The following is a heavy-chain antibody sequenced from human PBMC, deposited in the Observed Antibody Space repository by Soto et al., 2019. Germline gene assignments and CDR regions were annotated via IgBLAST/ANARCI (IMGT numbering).Heavy chain of an antibody. V-gene: IGHV3-74*01. CDR2: INGDGSST. CDR1: GFTFSSYW. CDR3: ASQRAVGALDP. D-gene: IGHD1-26*01. Sequence: GGSLRLSCAASGFTFSSYWMHWVRQAPGKGLVWVSRINGDGSSTTYADSVKGRFTISRDNAKNTLYLQMNSLRAEDTAVYYCASQRAVGALDPWGQGTLVTVSS. J-gene: IGHJ5*02.